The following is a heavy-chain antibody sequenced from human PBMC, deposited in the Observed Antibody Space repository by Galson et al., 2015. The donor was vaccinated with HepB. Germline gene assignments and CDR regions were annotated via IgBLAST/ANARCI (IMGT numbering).Heavy chain of an antibody. CDR1: GYTFTSYG. D-gene: IGHD2-15*01. CDR3: ARESGYCSGGSCYGDRAGFDY. CDR2: ISAYNGNT. J-gene: IGHJ4*02. Sequence: SVKVSCKASGYTFTSYGISWVRQAPGQGLEWMGWISAYNGNTNYAQKLQGRVTMTTDTSTSTAYMELRSLRSDDTAVYYCARESGYCSGGSCYGDRAGFDYWGQGTLVTVSS. V-gene: IGHV1-18*01.